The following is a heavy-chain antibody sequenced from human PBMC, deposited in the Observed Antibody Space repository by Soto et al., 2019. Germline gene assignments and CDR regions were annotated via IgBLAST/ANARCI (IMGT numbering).Heavy chain of an antibody. CDR1: GFTFSSYG. V-gene: IGHV3-30*18. D-gene: IGHD3-3*01. J-gene: IGHJ6*02. CDR3: AKDDTYYDFWSGYYTGIGMDV. Sequence: GGSLRLSCAASGFTFSSYGMHWVRQAPGKGLEWVAVISYDGSNKYYADSVKGRFTIARDNSKNTLYLQMNSLRAEDTAVYYCAKDDTYYDFWSGYYTGIGMDVWGQGTTVTVSS. CDR2: ISYDGSNK.